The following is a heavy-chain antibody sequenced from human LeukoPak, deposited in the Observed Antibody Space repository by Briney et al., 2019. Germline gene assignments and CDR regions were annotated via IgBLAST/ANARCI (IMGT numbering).Heavy chain of an antibody. V-gene: IGHV3-23*01. D-gene: IGHD6-19*01. CDR3: AKGFFPGLAVAVDY. CDR1: GFTFTSYA. CDR2: VSSSGGGI. Sequence: PGGSLRLSCAASGFTFTSYAMSWVRQAPGKGLEWVSTVSSSGGGIYYADSVKGRFTISRDNSKNTMYLQMNSLRAEDTAVYHCAKGFFPGLAVAVDYWGQGALVTVSS. J-gene: IGHJ4*02.